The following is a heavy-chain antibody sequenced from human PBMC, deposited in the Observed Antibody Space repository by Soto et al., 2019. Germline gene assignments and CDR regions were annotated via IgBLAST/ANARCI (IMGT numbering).Heavy chain of an antibody. V-gene: IGHV3-9*01. D-gene: IGHD3-16*02. Sequence: EVPLVESGGGLVQPGRSLSLSCAATGFTFDDYAMHWVRQAPGKGLEWVSGVSWNSGSIGYADSVKGQFTISRDNAKNSLYLQMNSLRAEYTALYYCTKDLNRDYIWGSYRYGPSGGFDYSGQETLVIVSS. CDR1: GFTFDDYA. CDR3: TKDLNRDYIWGSYRYGPSGGFDY. J-gene: IGHJ4*02. CDR2: VSWNSGSI.